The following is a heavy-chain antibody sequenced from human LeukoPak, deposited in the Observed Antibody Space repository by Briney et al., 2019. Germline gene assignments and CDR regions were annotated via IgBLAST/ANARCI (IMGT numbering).Heavy chain of an antibody. CDR1: GFTFSDYA. J-gene: IGHJ5*02. CDR2: ISGSGAST. V-gene: IGHV3-23*01. CDR3: AKGASSGWLLYWFDP. Sequence: GGSLRLSCAASGFTFSDYAMTWVRQAPAKGLQWVSGISGSGASTYYGDSVKGRFIISSDNSKNTLYLQIDSLRAEDTAVYYCAKGASSGWLLYWFDPWGQGTLVTVSS. D-gene: IGHD6-19*01.